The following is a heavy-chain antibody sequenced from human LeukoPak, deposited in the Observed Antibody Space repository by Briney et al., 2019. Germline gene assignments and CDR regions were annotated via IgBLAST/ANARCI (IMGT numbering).Heavy chain of an antibody. CDR3: ARDLRVVGYYYYYMDV. CDR1: GGSFSGYY. CDR2: INHSGST. V-gene: IGHV4-34*01. J-gene: IGHJ6*03. Sequence: PSETLSLTCAVYGGSFSGYYWSWIRQPPGKGLEWIGEINHSGSTNYNPSLKSRVTISVDTSKNQFSLKLSSVTAADTAVYYCARDLRVVGYYYYYMDVWGKGTTVTVSS. D-gene: IGHD2-15*01.